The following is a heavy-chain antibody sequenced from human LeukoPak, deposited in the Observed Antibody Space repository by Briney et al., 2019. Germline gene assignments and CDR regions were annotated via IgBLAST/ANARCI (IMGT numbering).Heavy chain of an antibody. CDR1: GFTVSSNY. J-gene: IGHJ4*02. D-gene: IGHD6-19*01. CDR3: ARAAVAFDY. Sequence: PGGSLRLSCAASGFTVSSNYMSWVRQAPGKRLEWVSYISSSGSTIYYADSVKGRFTISRDNAKNSLYLQMNSLRAEDTAVYYCARAAVAFDYWGQGTLVTVSS. CDR2: ISSSGSTI. V-gene: IGHV3-11*04.